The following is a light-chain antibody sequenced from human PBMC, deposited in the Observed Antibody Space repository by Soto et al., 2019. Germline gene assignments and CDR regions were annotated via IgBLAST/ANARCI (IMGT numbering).Light chain of an antibody. CDR3: QQYDTWPLT. V-gene: IGKV3-15*01. Sequence: EIVLTQSPGTLSLSPGERATLSCRACQSVGSNLAWYQQTPGQAPRVVIYDASTRATVIPARFSGSGSGTEFTLTISSLQSEDFAVYYCQQYDTWPLTFGGGTKVDIK. J-gene: IGKJ4*01. CDR1: QSVGSN. CDR2: DAS.